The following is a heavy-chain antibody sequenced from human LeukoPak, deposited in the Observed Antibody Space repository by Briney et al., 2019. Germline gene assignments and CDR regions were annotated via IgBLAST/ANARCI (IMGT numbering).Heavy chain of an antibody. CDR1: GYTFTGYY. D-gene: IGHD2-15*01. CDR2: INPNSGGT. V-gene: IGHV1-2*02. Sequence: ASVKVSFKASGYTFTGYYMHWVRQAPGQGLEWMGGINPNSGGTNYAQKFQGRVTMTRDTSISTAYMELRRLRSDDTAVYYCARDVSSPPPHVVVVAAGDDAFDIWGQGTMVTVSS. J-gene: IGHJ3*02. CDR3: ARDVSSPPPHVVVVAAGDDAFDI.